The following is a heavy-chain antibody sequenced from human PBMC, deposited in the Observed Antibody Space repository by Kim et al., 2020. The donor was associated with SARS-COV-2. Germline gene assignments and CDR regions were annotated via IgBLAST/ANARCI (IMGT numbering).Heavy chain of an antibody. CDR2: ISSSSSYT. CDR1: GFTFSDYY. J-gene: IGHJ4*02. D-gene: IGHD3-10*01. CDR3: ARQADYYDSGCPDY. V-gene: IGHV3-11*06. Sequence: GGSLRLSCAASGFTFSDYYMRWIRQAPGKGLEWVSYISSSSSYTNYADSVKGRFTISRDNAKNSLYLQMNSLRAEDTAVYYCARQADYYDSGCPDYWGEGTLGTVSS.